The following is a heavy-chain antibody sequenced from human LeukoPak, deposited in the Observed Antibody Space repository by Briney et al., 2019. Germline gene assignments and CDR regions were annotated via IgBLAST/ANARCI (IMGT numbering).Heavy chain of an antibody. CDR2: INHSGST. V-gene: IGHV4-34*01. J-gene: IGHJ4*02. Sequence: WXRQPPGXGLEWIGEINHSGSTNYNPSLKSRVTISVDTSKNQFSLKLSSVTAADTAVYYCASATGTVDYWGQGTLVTVSS. CDR3: ASATGTVDY. D-gene: IGHD1-1*01.